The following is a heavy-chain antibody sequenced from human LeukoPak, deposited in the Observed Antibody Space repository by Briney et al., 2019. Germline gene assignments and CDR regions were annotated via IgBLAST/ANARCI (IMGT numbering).Heavy chain of an antibody. CDR1: GFTFSSYW. D-gene: IGHD4-17*01. J-gene: IGHJ3*02. V-gene: IGHV3-7*05. Sequence: PGGSLRLSCAASGFTFSSYWMSWVRQAPGKGLEWVANIKQDGSEKYYVDSVKGRFTTSRDNAKNSLYLQMNSLRAEDTAVYYCASPLRAYDAFDIWGQGTMVTVSS. CDR2: IKQDGSEK. CDR3: ASPLRAYDAFDI.